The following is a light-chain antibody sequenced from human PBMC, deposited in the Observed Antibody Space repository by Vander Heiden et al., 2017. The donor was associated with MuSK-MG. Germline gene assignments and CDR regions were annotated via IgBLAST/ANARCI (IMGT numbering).Light chain of an antibody. CDR3: SSYAGSQNFI. Sequence: QSALTQPPSASGFPGQSVTISCTGTRSDAGSYNFVSWYQQHPGNAPKLMIYGVSKRPSGVPDRFSGSKSGNTASLTVSGLQAEDEADYYCSSYAGSQNFIFGTGTKVTVL. CDR1: RSDAGSYNF. V-gene: IGLV2-8*01. J-gene: IGLJ1*01. CDR2: GVS.